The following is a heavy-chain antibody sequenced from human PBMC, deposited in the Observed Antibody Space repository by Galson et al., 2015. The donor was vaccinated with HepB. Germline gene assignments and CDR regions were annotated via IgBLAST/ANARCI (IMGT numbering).Heavy chain of an antibody. CDR3: ARKRNPTGMVFDAFDI. J-gene: IGHJ3*02. CDR1: GFTFSSYS. CDR2: ISYDGSNK. D-gene: IGHD2-8*01. V-gene: IGHV3-30*03. Sequence: SLRLSCAASGFTFSSYSMNCVRQAPGKGLEWVAVISYDGSNKYYADSVKGRFTISRDNSKNTLYLQMNSLRAEDTAVYYCARKRNPTGMVFDAFDIWGQGTMVTVSS.